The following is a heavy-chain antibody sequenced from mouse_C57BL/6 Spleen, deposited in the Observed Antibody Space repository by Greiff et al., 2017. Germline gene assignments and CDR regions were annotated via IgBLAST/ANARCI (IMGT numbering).Heavy chain of an antibody. CDR2: LNPSSGYT. D-gene: IGHD2-4*01. CDR1: GYTFTSYT. V-gene: IGHV1-4*01. Sequence: QVQLKESGAELARPGASVKMSCKASGYTFTSYTMHWVKQRPGQGLEWIGYLNPSSGYTKYNQKFKDKATLTADKSSSTAYMQLSSLTSEDSAVYYCAINDYDENYAMDYLSQGTSVTVSS. J-gene: IGHJ4*01. CDR3: AINDYDENYAMDY.